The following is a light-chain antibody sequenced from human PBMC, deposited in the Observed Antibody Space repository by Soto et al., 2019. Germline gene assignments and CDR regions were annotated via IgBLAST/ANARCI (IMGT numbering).Light chain of an antibody. CDR2: DAS. Sequence: ETVMTQSPATLSVSPGERVTLSCRASQSVSSNVAWYQQKVGQAPRLLIYDASTRATGIPARFSGSGSGTEFTLTISSLQSEDFAIYHCQHYNNWPRTFGQGTKVDIK. V-gene: IGKV3-15*01. J-gene: IGKJ1*01. CDR3: QHYNNWPRT. CDR1: QSVSSN.